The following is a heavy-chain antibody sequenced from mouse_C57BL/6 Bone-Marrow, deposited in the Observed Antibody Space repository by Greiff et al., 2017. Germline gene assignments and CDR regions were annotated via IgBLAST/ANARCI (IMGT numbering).Heavy chain of an antibody. CDR2: ISSGGSYT. J-gene: IGHJ3*01. D-gene: IGHD3-2*02. Sequence: EVKLMESGGDLVKPGGSLKLSCAASGFTFSSYGMSWVRQTPDKRLEWVATISSGGSYTYYPDSVKGRFTISRDNAKNTLYLQMSSLKSEDTAMYYCAQTAQAAWFAYWGQGTLVTVSA. CDR1: GFTFSSYG. CDR3: AQTAQAAWFAY. V-gene: IGHV5-6*01.